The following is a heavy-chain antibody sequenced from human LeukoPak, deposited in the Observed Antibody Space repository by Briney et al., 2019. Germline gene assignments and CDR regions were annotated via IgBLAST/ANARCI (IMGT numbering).Heavy chain of an antibody. CDR2: INEDGSTT. CDR3: ARDSGSYQD. D-gene: IGHD1-26*01. V-gene: IGHV3-74*01. Sequence: GGSLRLSCAASGFTFSSNWMHWVRQAPGKGLVWVSRINEDGSTTNYADSVKGRSTIFRGNAKNTLYLQMNSLRAEDTAVYYCARDSGSYQDWGQGTLVTVSS. CDR1: GFTFSSNW. J-gene: IGHJ4*02.